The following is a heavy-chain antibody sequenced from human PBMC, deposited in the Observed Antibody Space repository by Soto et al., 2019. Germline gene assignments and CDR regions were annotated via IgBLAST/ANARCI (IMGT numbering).Heavy chain of an antibody. CDR2: ISYDGSNK. Sequence: QVQLVESGGGVVQPGRSLRLSCAASGFTFSSYAMHWVHQAPGKGLEWVAVISYDGSNKYYADSVKGRFTISRDNSKNTLYLQMNSLRAEDTAVYYCARDPRAGYCGGDCYRYYFDYWGQGTLVTVSS. D-gene: IGHD2-21*02. V-gene: IGHV3-30-3*01. J-gene: IGHJ4*02. CDR3: ARDPRAGYCGGDCYRYYFDY. CDR1: GFTFSSYA.